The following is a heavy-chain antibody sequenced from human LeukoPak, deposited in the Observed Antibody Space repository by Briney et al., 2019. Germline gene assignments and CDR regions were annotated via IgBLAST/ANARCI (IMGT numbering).Heavy chain of an antibody. CDR1: GFTVSSNY. V-gene: IGHV3-53*01. J-gene: IGHJ6*02. CDR2: IYSGGST. CDR3: AGATAPSYYYYGMDV. Sequence: GGSLRLSCAASGFTVSSNYMSWVRQAPGKGLEWVSVIYSGGSTYYADSVKGRFTISRDNSKNTLYLQMNSLRAEDTAVYYYAGATAPSYYYYGMDVWGQGTTVTVSS.